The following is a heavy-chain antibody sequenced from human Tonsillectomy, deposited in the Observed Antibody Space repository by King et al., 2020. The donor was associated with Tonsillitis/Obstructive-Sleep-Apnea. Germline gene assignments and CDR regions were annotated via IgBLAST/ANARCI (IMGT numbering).Heavy chain of an antibody. J-gene: IGHJ6*03. CDR1: GGSISSGGYY. D-gene: IGHD3-22*01. Sequence: QLQESGPGLVKPSQTLSLTCTVSGGSISSGGYYWSWIRQHPGKGLEWIGYIYYSGSTYYNPSLKSRVTISVDTSKNQFSLKLSSVTAADTAVYYCARSRYDSNCFYYHYFMGGWGKRTTGTVSS. CDR2: IYYSGST. V-gene: IGHV4-31*03. CDR3: ARSRYDSNCFYYHYFMGG.